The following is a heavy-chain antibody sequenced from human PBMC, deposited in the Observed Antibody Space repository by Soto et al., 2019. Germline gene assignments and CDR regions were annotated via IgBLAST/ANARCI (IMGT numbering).Heavy chain of an antibody. CDR2: ISGSGGST. J-gene: IGHJ4*02. CDR1: GLSFSSYA. CDR3: AKSYSSDYYYRYYFDY. V-gene: IGHV3-23*01. Sequence: GGSLTLACAACGLSFSSYAMSWVRQAPGKGLEWVSAISGSGGSTYYADSVKGRFTISRDNSKNTLYLQMNSLRAEDTAVYYCAKSYSSDYYYRYYFDYWGQGTLVTVSS. D-gene: IGHD3-22*01.